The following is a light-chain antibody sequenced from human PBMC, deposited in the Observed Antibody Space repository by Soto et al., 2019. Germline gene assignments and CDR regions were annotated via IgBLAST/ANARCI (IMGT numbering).Light chain of an antibody. Sequence: QSVLTQPPSASGSPGQSVAISCTGTSSDIGAYNFVSWYQQHPDKAPQVLLYEVSKRASGVPDRFSGSKSGNTASLIVTGLQAEDEADYYCASYARSNNVLFGGGTQLTVL. CDR1: SSDIGAYNF. CDR3: ASYARSNNVL. J-gene: IGLJ7*01. V-gene: IGLV2-8*01. CDR2: EVS.